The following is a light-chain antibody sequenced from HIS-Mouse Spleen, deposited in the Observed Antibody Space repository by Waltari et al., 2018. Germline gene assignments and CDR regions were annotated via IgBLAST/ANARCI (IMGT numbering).Light chain of an antibody. CDR2: GAS. CDR3: QQYGSLLT. Sequence: EIALTQSPGTLSLSPGERATLPCRASQSVSSSYLAWYQQKPGQAPRLLIYGASSRATGIPDRFSGSGSGTDFTLTISRLEPEDFAVYYCQQYGSLLTFGGGTKVEIK. CDR1: QSVSSSY. V-gene: IGKV3-20*01. J-gene: IGKJ4*01.